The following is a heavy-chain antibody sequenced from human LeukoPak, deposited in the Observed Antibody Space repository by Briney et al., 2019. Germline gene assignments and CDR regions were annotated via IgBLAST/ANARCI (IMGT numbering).Heavy chain of an antibody. V-gene: IGHV1-69*05. D-gene: IGHD3-16*01. CDR2: IIPIFGTA. CDR1: GGTFSSYA. J-gene: IGHJ6*03. Sequence: ASVKVSCKASGGTFSSYAISWVRQAPGQGLEWMGRIIPIFGTANYAQKFQGRVTITTDESTSIAYMELSSLRSEDTAVYYCARDHNYDYVWGYYMDVWGKGTTVTVSS. CDR3: ARDHNYDYVWGYYMDV.